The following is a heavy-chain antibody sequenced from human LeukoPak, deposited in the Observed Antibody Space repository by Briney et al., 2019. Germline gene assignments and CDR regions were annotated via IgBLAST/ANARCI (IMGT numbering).Heavy chain of an antibody. D-gene: IGHD5-18*01. Sequence: PSETLSLTCTVSGGSISTYYWNWIRQTPGKGLEWIGHISYGNTDYNPSLKSRVTISVDTSKNQFPLKLTSVTAADTAVYYCAGDKAHSYGRYFDPWGQGALVTVSS. J-gene: IGHJ5*02. CDR2: ISYGNT. CDR1: GGSISTYY. V-gene: IGHV4-59*01. CDR3: AGDKAHSYGRYFDP.